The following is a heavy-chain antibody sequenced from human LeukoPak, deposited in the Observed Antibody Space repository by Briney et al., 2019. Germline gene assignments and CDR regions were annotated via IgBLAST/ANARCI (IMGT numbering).Heavy chain of an antibody. Sequence: GGSLRLSCAASGFTFSSYWMSWVRQAPGKGLEWVANIKQDGSEKYYVDSVKGRFTISRDNAKNSLYLQINSLRAEDTAVYYCARDNGGYDYRSPFDYWGQGTLVTVSS. J-gene: IGHJ4*02. CDR2: IKQDGSEK. CDR1: GFTFSSYW. V-gene: IGHV3-7*01. CDR3: ARDNGGYDYRSPFDY. D-gene: IGHD5-12*01.